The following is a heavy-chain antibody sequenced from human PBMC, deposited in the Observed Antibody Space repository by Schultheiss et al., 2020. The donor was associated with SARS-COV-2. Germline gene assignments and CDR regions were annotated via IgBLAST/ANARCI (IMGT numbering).Heavy chain of an antibody. CDR1: GGSISSYY. V-gene: IGHV4-59*12. Sequence: SQTLSLTCTVSGGSISSYYWSWIRQPAGKGLEWIGYIYYSGSTNYNPSLKSRVTISVDTSKNQFSLQLNSVTPEDTAVYYCAREEGNIAAGSPVWFDPWGQGTLVTVSS. CDR2: IYYSGST. J-gene: IGHJ5*02. D-gene: IGHD6-13*01. CDR3: AREEGNIAAGSPVWFDP.